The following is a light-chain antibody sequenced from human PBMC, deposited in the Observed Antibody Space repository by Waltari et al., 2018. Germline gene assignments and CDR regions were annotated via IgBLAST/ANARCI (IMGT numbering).Light chain of an antibody. J-gene: IGKJ1*01. CDR1: QSLKWA. Sequence: EIVLTQSPGTLSLSPGERATLSCRASQSLKWALVWCQRKPGQAPRLLIYGASTRGAGIPERFRESGYGTDFSLTISRLDPEYSAGYYCQNYERLPATCGQGTKVEIK. V-gene: IGKV3-20*01. CDR3: QNYERLPAT. CDR2: GAS.